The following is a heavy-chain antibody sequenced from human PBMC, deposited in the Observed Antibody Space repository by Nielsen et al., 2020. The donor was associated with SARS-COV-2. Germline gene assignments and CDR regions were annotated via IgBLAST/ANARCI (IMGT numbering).Heavy chain of an antibody. CDR1: GFTFSSCA. CDR3: AKDAPYAFDI. Sequence: GESLKISCAASGFTFSSCAMSWVRQAPGKGLEWVSAISGSGGSTYYADSVKGRFTISRDNSKNTLYLQMNSLRAEDTAVYYCAKDAPYAFDIWGQGTMVTVSS. V-gene: IGHV3-23*01. J-gene: IGHJ3*02. CDR2: ISGSGGST.